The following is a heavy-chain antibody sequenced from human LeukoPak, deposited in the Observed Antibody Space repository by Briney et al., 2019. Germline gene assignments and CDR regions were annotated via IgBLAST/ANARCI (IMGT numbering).Heavy chain of an antibody. J-gene: IGHJ6*03. D-gene: IGHD2-2*01. V-gene: IGHV4-34*01. Sequence: SETLSLTCAVYGGSFSGYYWSWIRQPQGKGLDWMGEINHSGSTNYNPSLKSRVTISVDTSKNQFSLKLSSVTAADTAVYYCASGYCSSTSCRRPLYYYYYMDVWGKGTTVTVSS. CDR1: GGSFSGYY. CDR2: INHSGST. CDR3: ASGYCSSTSCRRPLYYYYYMDV.